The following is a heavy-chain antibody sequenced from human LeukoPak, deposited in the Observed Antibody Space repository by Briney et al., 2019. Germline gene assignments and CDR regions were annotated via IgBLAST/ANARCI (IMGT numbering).Heavy chain of an antibody. D-gene: IGHD6-13*01. J-gene: IGHJ4*02. CDR2: INHSGST. Sequence: SETLSLTCAVYGGSFSGYYWSWIRQPPGKGLEWIGEINHSGSTNYNPSLKSRVTISVDTSKNQFSLKLSSVTAADTAVYYCARAGYSSRRNFDYWGQGTLVTVSS. CDR3: ARAGYSSRRNFDY. CDR1: GGSFSGYY. V-gene: IGHV4-34*01.